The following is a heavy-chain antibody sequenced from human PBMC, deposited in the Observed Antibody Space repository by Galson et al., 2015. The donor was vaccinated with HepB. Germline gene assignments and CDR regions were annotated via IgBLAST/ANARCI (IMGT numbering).Heavy chain of an antibody. CDR3: ARDQGTTGGGFDY. V-gene: IGHV1-69*04. J-gene: IGHJ4*02. CDR1: GGTFSSYA. Sequence: SVKVSCKASGGTFSSYAISWVRQAPGQGLEWMGRIIPILGIANYAQKFQGRVTITADKSTSTAYMELSSLRSEDTAVYYCARDQGTTGGGFDYWGQGTLVTVSS. D-gene: IGHD1-1*01. CDR2: IIPILGIA.